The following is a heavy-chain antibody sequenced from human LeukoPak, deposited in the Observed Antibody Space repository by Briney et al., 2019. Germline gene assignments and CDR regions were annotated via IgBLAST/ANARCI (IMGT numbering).Heavy chain of an antibody. Sequence: GGSLRLSCAASGFTFSDYYMSWIRQAPGKGLEWVSYISSGGSTIYYANSVKGRFTISRDNAKNSLYLQMNSLRAEDTAVYYCARDIYYYDSSGYYFPGGSDYWGQGTLVTVSS. CDR3: ARDIYYYDSSGYYFPGGSDY. CDR1: GFTFSDYY. V-gene: IGHV3-11*04. J-gene: IGHJ4*02. CDR2: ISSGGSTI. D-gene: IGHD3-22*01.